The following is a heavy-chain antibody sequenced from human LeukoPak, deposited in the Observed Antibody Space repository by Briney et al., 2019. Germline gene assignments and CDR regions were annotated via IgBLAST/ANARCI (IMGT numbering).Heavy chain of an antibody. CDR2: ISSTSNEI. Sequence: TGGSLRLSCAASGFTFSSYEMNWVRQAPGKGLERISYISSTSNEIYYVDSVKGRFTISRDDAKNSLYLQMNSLSAEDTAVYYCARGVRLMRNWFDPWGQGTLVTVSS. CDR1: GFTFSSYE. V-gene: IGHV3-21*06. J-gene: IGHJ5*02. CDR3: ARGVRLMRNWFDP. D-gene: IGHD2-8*01.